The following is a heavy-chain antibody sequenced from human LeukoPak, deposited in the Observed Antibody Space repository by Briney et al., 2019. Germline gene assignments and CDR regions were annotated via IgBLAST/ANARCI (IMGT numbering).Heavy chain of an antibody. V-gene: IGHV4-39*01. J-gene: IGHJ4*02. CDR3: ARQGRGIQLQTYFDY. CDR1: GGSISIGSYY. CDR2: IYYSGST. Sequence: SETLSLTCTVSGGSISIGSYYWGWIRQPPGKGLEWIGSIYYSGSTYYNPSLKGRVTISVDTSKSQFSLRLSSVTAADSAVYYCARQGRGIQLQTYFDYWGQGTLVTVSS. D-gene: IGHD5-24*01.